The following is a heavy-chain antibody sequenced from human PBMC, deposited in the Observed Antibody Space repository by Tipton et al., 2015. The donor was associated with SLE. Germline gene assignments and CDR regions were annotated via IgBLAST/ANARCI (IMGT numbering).Heavy chain of an antibody. CDR3: ARQYCSSVTCYWED. CDR1: GYIFTSSW. Sequence: QLVQSGAEVKQSGESLKISCKGSGYIFTSSWIAWVRQMPGKGLEWMGIIWPGDPDTKYSPSFQGQVGISADKSISTAYLQWSSLKASDTAIYYCARQYCSSVTCYWEDWGQGTLVTVSS. J-gene: IGHJ4*02. V-gene: IGHV5-51*01. D-gene: IGHD2-2*01. CDR2: IWPGDPDT.